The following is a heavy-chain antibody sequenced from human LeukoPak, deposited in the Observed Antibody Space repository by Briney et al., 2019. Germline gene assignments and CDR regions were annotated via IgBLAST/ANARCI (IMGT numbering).Heavy chain of an antibody. J-gene: IGHJ4*02. V-gene: IGHV4-39*07. D-gene: IGHD6-6*01. CDR2: IYYSGST. CDR1: GGSISSSSYY. Sequence: SETLSLTCTVSGGSISSSSYYWGWIRQPPGKGLEWIGSIYYSGSTYYNPSLKSRVTISVDTSKNQFSLKLSSVTAADTAVYYCARGGVVAARLDPPLDYWGQGTLVTVSS. CDR3: ARGGVVAARLDPPLDY.